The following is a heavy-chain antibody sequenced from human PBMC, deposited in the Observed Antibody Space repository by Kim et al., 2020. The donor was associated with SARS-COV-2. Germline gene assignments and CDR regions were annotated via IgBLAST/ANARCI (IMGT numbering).Heavy chain of an antibody. CDR3: ARDLGHYWGDAFDI. V-gene: IGHV3-21*06. D-gene: IGHD7-27*01. J-gene: IGHJ3*02. Sequence: ADSVRDRFTIPRDNAKNSLYLQMTSLRAEYTAVYYCARDLGHYWGDAFDIWGQGTMVTVSS.